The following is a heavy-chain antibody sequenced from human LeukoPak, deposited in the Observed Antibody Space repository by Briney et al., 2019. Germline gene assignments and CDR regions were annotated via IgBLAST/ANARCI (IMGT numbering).Heavy chain of an antibody. CDR2: ISYDGSNK. J-gene: IGHJ6*02. Sequence: GGSLRLSCAASGFTFSSYAMHWVRQAPGKGLEWVAVISYDGSNKYYADSVKGRFTIFRDNSKNTLYLQMNSLRAEDTAVYYCARDLDCSSTSCYGRYYGMDVWGQGTTVTVSS. CDR3: ARDLDCSSTSCYGRYYGMDV. D-gene: IGHD2-2*01. CDR1: GFTFSSYA. V-gene: IGHV3-30-3*01.